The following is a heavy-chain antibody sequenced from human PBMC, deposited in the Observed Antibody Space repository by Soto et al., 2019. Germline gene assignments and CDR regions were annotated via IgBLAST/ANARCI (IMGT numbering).Heavy chain of an antibody. CDR2: TNHSGST. CDR1: GGSFSGYY. Sequence: SETLSLTCAVYGGSFSGYYWSWIRQPPGKGLEWIGETNHSGSTNYNPSLKRRVTISLDTSKNQFSLKLSSVTAADTAVYYCARAPGLYYDFWSGYVGSHGMDVWGQGTTVTVSS. J-gene: IGHJ6*02. D-gene: IGHD3-3*01. CDR3: ARAPGLYYDFWSGYVGSHGMDV. V-gene: IGHV4-34*01.